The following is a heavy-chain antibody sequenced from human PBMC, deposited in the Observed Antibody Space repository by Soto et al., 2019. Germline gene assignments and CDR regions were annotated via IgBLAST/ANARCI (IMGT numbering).Heavy chain of an antibody. J-gene: IGHJ4*02. CDR3: ARDRAYCGGDCYSGSDY. CDR2: IIPIFGTA. CDR1: GYTFTSNG. V-gene: IGHV1-69*13. Sequence: SVKVSCKASGYTFTSNGISWVRQAPGQGLEWMGGIIPIFGTANYAQKFQGRVTITADESTSTAYMELSSLRSEDTAVYYCARDRAYCGGDCYSGSDYWGQGTLVTVSS. D-gene: IGHD2-21*02.